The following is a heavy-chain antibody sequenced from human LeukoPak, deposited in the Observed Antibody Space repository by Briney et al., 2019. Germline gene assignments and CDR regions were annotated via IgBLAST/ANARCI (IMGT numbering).Heavy chain of an antibody. V-gene: IGHV1-69*05. CDR3: ARSAVRDYYDSSGYYGYFDY. CDR2: IIPIFGTA. CDR1: AGTLSSYA. Sequence: GSSLKVSWKASAGTLSSYAISWVRQAPGQGLEWMGRIIPIFGTANYAQKFQGRVTITTDESTSTAYMELSSLRSEDTAVYYCARSAVRDYYDSSGYYGYFDYWGQGTLVTVSS. D-gene: IGHD3-22*01. J-gene: IGHJ4*02.